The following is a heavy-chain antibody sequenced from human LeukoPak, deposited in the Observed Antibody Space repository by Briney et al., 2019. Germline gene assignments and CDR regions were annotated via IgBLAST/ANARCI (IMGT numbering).Heavy chain of an antibody. V-gene: IGHV1-2*02. CDR1: GYTFTGYY. Sequence: ASVKVSCKASGYTFTGYYMHWVRQAPGQGLEWMGWINPNSGGTNYAQKFQGRVTMTRDTSISTAYMELRSLRSDDTAVYYCATLGYYYYGMDVWGQGTTVTVSS. CDR2: INPNSGGT. D-gene: IGHD3-16*01. CDR3: ATLGYYYYGMDV. J-gene: IGHJ6*02.